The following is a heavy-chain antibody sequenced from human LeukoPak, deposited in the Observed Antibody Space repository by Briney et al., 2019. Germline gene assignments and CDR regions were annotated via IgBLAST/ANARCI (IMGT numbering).Heavy chain of an antibody. CDR3: ARDSEAGTRFDI. V-gene: IGHV4-4*02. D-gene: IGHD6-19*01. Sequence: SETLSLTCAVSGGSISSSNWWSWVRQPPGKGLEWVGEIYHSGSTNYNPSLKSRVTISVDKSKNQFSLKLSSVTAADTAVYYCARDSEAGTRFDIWGQGTMVTVSS. J-gene: IGHJ3*02. CDR2: IYHSGST. CDR1: GGSISSSNW.